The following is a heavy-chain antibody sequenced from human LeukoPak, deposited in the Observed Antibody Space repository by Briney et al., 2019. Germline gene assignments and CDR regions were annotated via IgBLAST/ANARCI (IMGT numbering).Heavy chain of an antibody. Sequence: PGESVKVSCKASGYTFTGYYMHWMRQAPGQGLEWMGWINANSGDTKYAQKFQGRVTKTRDTSISTAYMELSRLRSDDTAMYYCAREISGYSDYWGQGTLVTVPS. D-gene: IGHD3-22*01. J-gene: IGHJ4*02. CDR2: INANSGDT. CDR1: GYTFTGYY. V-gene: IGHV1-2*02. CDR3: AREISGYSDY.